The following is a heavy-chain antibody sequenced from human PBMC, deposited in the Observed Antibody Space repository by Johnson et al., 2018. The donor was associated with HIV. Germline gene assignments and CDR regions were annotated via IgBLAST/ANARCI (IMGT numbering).Heavy chain of an antibody. J-gene: IGHJ3*02. CDR2: SKSKAAGGTT. D-gene: IGHD6-6*01. CDR1: GFTLSNAW. Sequence: VQLVESGGGLVQPGGSLRLSCAASGFTLSNAWMSWVRQAPGKGLEWVGRSKSKAAGGTTDYAAPVKGRFTISRDDSKNTLYLQMNSLKTEDTAVYYCTTAGYSSSPYAFDIWGQGTMVTVSS. CDR3: TTAGYSSSPYAFDI. V-gene: IGHV3-15*01.